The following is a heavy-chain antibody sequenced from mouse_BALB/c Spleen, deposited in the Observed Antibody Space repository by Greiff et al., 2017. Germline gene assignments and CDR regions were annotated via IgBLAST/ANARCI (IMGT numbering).Heavy chain of an antibody. CDR3: TRRYYYGSIPYAMDY. J-gene: IGHJ4*01. CDR2: IDPETGGT. D-gene: IGHD1-1*01. Sequence: VQLQQSGAELVRPGASVTLSCKASGYTFTDYEMHWVKQTPVHGLEWIGAIDPETGGTAYNQKFKGKATLTADKSSSTAYMELRSLTSEDSAVYYCTRRYYYGSIPYAMDYWGQGTSVTVSS. V-gene: IGHV1-15*01. CDR1: GYTFTDYE.